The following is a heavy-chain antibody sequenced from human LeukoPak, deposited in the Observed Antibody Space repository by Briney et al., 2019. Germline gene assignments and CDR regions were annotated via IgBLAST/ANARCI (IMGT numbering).Heavy chain of an antibody. D-gene: IGHD2-2*01. J-gene: IGHJ4*02. CDR2: ISGSGGST. CDR1: GFTFSSYG. V-gene: IGHV3-23*01. Sequence: GGSLRLSCAASGFTFSSYGMHWVRQAPGKGLEWVSAISGSGGSTYYADSVKGRFTISRDNSKNTLYLQMNSLRAEDTAVYYCAKHSVVAALRKYYFDYWGQGTLVTVSS. CDR3: AKHSVVAALRKYYFDY.